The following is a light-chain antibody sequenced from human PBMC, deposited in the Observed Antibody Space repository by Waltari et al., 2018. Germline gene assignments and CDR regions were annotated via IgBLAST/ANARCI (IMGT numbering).Light chain of an antibody. CDR1: PGSISSPSS. Sequence: QTVVTQEPSLAVSPGGTVTPTCALRPGSISSPSSALWYQHSPGQTPRTLVYKANIRSSGVPDRFSGSVLGNKAVLIITGAQAEDESTYYCLLYMGSGIWVFGGGTKLTVL. CDR2: KAN. V-gene: IGLV8-61*01. J-gene: IGLJ3*02. CDR3: LLYMGSGIWV.